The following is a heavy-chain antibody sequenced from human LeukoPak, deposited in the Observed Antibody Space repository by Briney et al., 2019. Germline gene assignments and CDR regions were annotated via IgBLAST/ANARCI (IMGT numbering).Heavy chain of an antibody. Sequence: PSKTLSLTCTVSGGSISSSSYYWGWIRQPPGKGLEWIGSIYYSGSTYYNPSLKSRVTISEDTSKNQFSLKLSSVTAADTAVYYCARGASSRFEHWGQGTLVTVSS. CDR1: GGSISSSSYY. CDR3: ARGASSRFEH. V-gene: IGHV4-39*07. J-gene: IGHJ4*02. CDR2: IYYSGST. D-gene: IGHD6-13*01.